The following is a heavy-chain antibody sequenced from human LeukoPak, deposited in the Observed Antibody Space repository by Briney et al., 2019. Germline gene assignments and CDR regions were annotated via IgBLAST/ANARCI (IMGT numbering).Heavy chain of an antibody. V-gene: IGHV3-30*02. CDR2: IRYDRSDK. D-gene: IGHD1-26*01. Sequence: GGSLRLSCAASGFTLSSYGIHWVRQAPGKGLEWVAFIRYDRSDKYYADSVKGRFTISRDNSKNTLYLQMNSLRAEDTAVYYCAKDSYSGSYYVESFDYWGQGTLVTVSS. CDR1: GFTLSSYG. CDR3: AKDSYSGSYYVESFDY. J-gene: IGHJ4*02.